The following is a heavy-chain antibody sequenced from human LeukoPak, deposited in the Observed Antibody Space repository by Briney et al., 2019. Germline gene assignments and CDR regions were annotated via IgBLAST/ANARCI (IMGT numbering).Heavy chain of an antibody. Sequence: PGGSLRLSCAASGFSFSIYSMNWVRQAPGKGLEWVSSISSSNSYIYYADSVKGRFTISRDNAKNLLYLQMNSLRAEDTAVYYCARDNYYGSGSYYDYWGQGTLVTVSS. CDR3: ARDNYYGSGSYYDY. D-gene: IGHD3-10*01. V-gene: IGHV3-21*01. CDR1: GFSFSIYS. J-gene: IGHJ4*02. CDR2: ISSSNSYI.